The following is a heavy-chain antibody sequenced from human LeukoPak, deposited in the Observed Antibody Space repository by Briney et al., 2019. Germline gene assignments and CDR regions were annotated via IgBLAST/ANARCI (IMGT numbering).Heavy chain of an antibody. D-gene: IGHD3-10*01. V-gene: IGHV5-51*01. CDR1: GYSFTSYW. CDR2: IYPGDSDT. J-gene: IGHJ6*03. CDR3: ARQGYYGSGSYYKALEYYYYYYMDV. Sequence: LGESLKISCKGSGYSFTSYWIAWVRQMPGKGLEWMGIIYPGDSDTRYSPSFQGQVTISADKSISTAYLQWSSLKASDTAMYYCARQGYYGSGSYYKALEYYYYYYMDVWGKGTTVTVSS.